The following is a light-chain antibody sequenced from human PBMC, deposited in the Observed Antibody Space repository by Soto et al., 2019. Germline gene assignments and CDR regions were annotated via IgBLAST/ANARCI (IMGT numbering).Light chain of an antibody. CDR1: SSEVGGCNY. Sequence: QSALTQPASVSGSPGQSITISFTGTSSEVGGCNYVSWYQQHPGKAPKLRIYDVSNRPSGVSNRVSGSKSVNTASLTISGLQGEDEADYYCCSYTSSSTLYVFGTGTKLTVL. CDR3: CSYTSSSTLYV. V-gene: IGLV2-14*01. J-gene: IGLJ1*01. CDR2: DVS.